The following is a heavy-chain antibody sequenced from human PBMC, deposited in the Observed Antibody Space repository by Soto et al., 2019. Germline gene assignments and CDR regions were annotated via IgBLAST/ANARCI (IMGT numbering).Heavy chain of an antibody. Sequence: GGSLRLSCAASGFTFSSYSMNWVRQAPGKGLEWVSSISSSSSYIYYADSVKGRFTISRDNAKNSLYLQMNGLGAEDTAVYYCARDAQNMVRGVIMSDHWGQGTLVTVSS. CDR3: ARDAQNMVRGVIMSDH. J-gene: IGHJ4*02. V-gene: IGHV3-21*01. CDR2: ISSSSSYI. D-gene: IGHD3-10*01. CDR1: GFTFSSYS.